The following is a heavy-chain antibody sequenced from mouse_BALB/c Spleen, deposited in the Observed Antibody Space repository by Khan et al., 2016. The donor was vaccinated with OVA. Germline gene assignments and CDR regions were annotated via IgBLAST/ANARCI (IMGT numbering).Heavy chain of an antibody. D-gene: IGHD3-3*01. CDR3: ARGAGRY. CDR1: GYTFPEYT. J-gene: IGHJ4*01. CDR2: INPKNGDT. V-gene: IGHV1-18*01. Sequence: EVQLVESGPELVKPGASVKISCKTSGYTFPEYTVHWVKQSLGKSLDWIGVINPKNGDTAYNQKFKGKATLTVDKSSSTAYMEFRSLTSEDSAVYYCARGAGRYWGQGTSVTVAS.